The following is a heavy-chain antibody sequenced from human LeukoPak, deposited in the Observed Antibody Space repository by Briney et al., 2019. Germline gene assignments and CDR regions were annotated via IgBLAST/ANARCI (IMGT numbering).Heavy chain of an antibody. J-gene: IGHJ6*01. CDR2: INPNSGGT. Sequence: GSVKVSRKASGYTLTGYYMHWVRPAPGQGLEGMGWINPNSGGTNYAQKFQGRVSMNRDTSISTAYMELSRLRSDDTAVYYCAGKSSAGGPYGMDVWGQGTTVTVSS. V-gene: IGHV1-2*02. CDR3: AGKSSAGGPYGMDV. D-gene: IGHD6-19*01. CDR1: GYTLTGYY.